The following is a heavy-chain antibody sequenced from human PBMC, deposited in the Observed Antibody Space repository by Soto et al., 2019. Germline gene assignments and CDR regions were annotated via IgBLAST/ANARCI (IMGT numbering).Heavy chain of an antibody. Sequence: SETLSLTCTVSGGSISSYYWSWIRQPPGKGLEWIGHIYYSGSTNYNPSLKSRVTISVDTSKNQLSLKLSSVTAADTAVYYCARRYGYSFDYWGQGTLVTVSS. CDR1: GGSISSYY. D-gene: IGHD5-18*01. CDR2: IYYSGST. J-gene: IGHJ4*02. CDR3: ARRYGYSFDY. V-gene: IGHV4-59*08.